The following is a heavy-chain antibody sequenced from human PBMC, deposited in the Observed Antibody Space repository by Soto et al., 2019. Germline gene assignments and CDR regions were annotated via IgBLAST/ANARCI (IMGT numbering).Heavy chain of an antibody. CDR2: INPNSGGT. Sequence: ASVKVSCKASGYTFTGYYMHWVRQAPGQGLEWMGWINPNSGGTNYAQKFQGWVTMTRDTSISTAYMELSRLRSDDTAVYYCARGDILTGYYIFDYWGQGTLVTVSS. D-gene: IGHD3-9*01. CDR3: ARGDILTGYYIFDY. CDR1: GYTFTGYY. J-gene: IGHJ4*02. V-gene: IGHV1-2*04.